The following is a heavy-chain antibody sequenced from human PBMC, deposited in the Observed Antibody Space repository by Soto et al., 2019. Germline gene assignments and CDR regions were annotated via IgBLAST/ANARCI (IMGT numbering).Heavy chain of an antibody. Sequence: QITLKESGPTLVKPTQTLTLTCTFSGFSLTTSGMGVGWIRQPPGRALEWLALIYWDDSKRYSPSLQSRLTITKDTAKNQVVITITNMDPVDTATYYCIRRRRLCDGVICYYSWFDPWGQGALVTVSS. J-gene: IGHJ5*02. D-gene: IGHD2-15*01. CDR1: GFSLTTSGMG. V-gene: IGHV2-5*02. CDR2: IYWDDSK. CDR3: IRRRRLCDGVICYYSWFDP.